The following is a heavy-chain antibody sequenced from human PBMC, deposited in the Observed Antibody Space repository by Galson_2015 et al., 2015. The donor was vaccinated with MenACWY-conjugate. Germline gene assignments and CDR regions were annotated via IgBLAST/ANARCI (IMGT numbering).Heavy chain of an antibody. D-gene: IGHD2-2*01. CDR2: IYWDDDK. CDR1: GFSLRTSSVG. Sequence: PALVNHTQTLTLPCTFSGFSLRTSSVGVGWIRQPPGQALEWLSLIYWDDDKRYSPSLKSRLTITKDTSKIQVVLSMTNMDPVDTATYYCAHSPYCSTTSCYAARAFDVWGQGTVVTVSS. CDR3: AHSPYCSTTSCYAARAFDV. V-gene: IGHV2-5*02. J-gene: IGHJ3*01.